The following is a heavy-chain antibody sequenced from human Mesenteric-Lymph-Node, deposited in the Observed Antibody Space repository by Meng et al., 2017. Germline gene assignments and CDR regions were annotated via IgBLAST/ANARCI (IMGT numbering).Heavy chain of an antibody. V-gene: IGHV1-69*01. Sequence: VQLGQSGAEVKKPGALVKVSCQASGSTFSSYAISWVQPAPGQGLEWMGGIIPIFGTANYAQKFQGRVTITADESTGTAYMELSSLRSEDTAVYYCARGRSGYCSSTSCYRFDYWGQGTLVTVSS. J-gene: IGHJ4*02. D-gene: IGHD2-2*02. CDR2: IIPIFGTA. CDR1: GSTFSSYA. CDR3: ARGRSGYCSSTSCYRFDY.